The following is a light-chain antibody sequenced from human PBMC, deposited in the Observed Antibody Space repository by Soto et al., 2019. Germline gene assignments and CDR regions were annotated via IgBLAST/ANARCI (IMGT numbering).Light chain of an antibody. CDR1: QSISSY. J-gene: IGKJ1*01. Sequence: DIQMTQSPSSLYASVGDRVTITCRASQSISSYLNWYQQKPGKAPKLLIYAASSLQSGVPSRFSGSGSGTDFTLTISSLQPEDFETYYSQQSYSTSWTFGQGTKV. CDR2: AAS. V-gene: IGKV1-39*01. CDR3: QQSYSTSWT.